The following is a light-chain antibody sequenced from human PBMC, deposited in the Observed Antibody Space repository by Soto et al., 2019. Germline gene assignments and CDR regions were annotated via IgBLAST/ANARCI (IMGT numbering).Light chain of an antibody. J-gene: IGKJ1*01. Sequence: IQMTQSPSSLSSSVGDRVIITCQSSQDIKNYLNWYQQKSGKAPKLLIYDASDLETGVPSRFSGSGSGTDFTLTISCLQSEDFATYYCQQYYSFTRTFGQGTKVHIK. CDR3: QQYYSFTRT. CDR1: QDIKNY. V-gene: IGKV1-33*01. CDR2: DAS.